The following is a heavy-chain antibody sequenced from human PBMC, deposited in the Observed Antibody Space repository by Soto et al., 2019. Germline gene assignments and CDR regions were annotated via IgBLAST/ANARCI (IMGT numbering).Heavy chain of an antibody. J-gene: IGHJ6*03. V-gene: IGHV3-66*01. Sequence: GGSLSPSCAASGFTASSNYMSWVRQPPGKGLEWVSVIYSGGSTYYADSVKGRFTISRDNSKNTLYLQMNSLRAEDTAVYYCASAIFGVVIKSGYYYMDVWGKGTTVTVSS. CDR3: ASAIFGVVIKSGYYYMDV. D-gene: IGHD3-3*01. CDR1: GFTASSNY. CDR2: IYSGGST.